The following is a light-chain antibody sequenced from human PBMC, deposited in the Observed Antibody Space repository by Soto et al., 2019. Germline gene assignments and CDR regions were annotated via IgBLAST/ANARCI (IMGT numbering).Light chain of an antibody. J-gene: IGKJ1*01. Sequence: EIVMTQSPATLSVXPGERATLSCRASQSVSSNLAWYQQKPGQAPRLLIYGASTRATGIPARFSGSGSGTEFTLTISSLQSEDFAVYYCQQYNNWPQTFGQGTKVDIK. CDR1: QSVSSN. V-gene: IGKV3-15*01. CDR3: QQYNNWPQT. CDR2: GAS.